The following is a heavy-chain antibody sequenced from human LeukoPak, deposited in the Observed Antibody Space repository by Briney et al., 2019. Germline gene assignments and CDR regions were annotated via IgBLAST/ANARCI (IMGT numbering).Heavy chain of an antibody. CDR3: AKWGDYDVLTGYYVPDY. D-gene: IGHD3-9*01. Sequence: GGSLRLSCAASGFTFSNYAMSWVRQAPGKGLEWVSAILGSGGSTYYADSVKGRFTVSRDNSKSTLYLQMNSLRVEDTALYYCAKWGDYDVLTGYYVPDYWGQGTLVTVSS. CDR2: ILGSGGST. V-gene: IGHV3-23*01. CDR1: GFTFSNYA. J-gene: IGHJ4*02.